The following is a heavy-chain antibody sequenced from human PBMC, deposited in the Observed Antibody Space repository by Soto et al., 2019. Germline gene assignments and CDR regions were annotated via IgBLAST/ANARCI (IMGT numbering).Heavy chain of an antibody. CDR3: ARDEVWGTPRFYGRY. CDR1: GFTFSSYG. Sequence: QVQLLESGGGVGQPGGSLRLSCEASGFTFSSYGMHWVRQAPGKGLEWVAVIWQDGTTEEYAESVKGRFTISRDNSKKMVFMDLNSLKVDDTAVYFCARDEVWGTPRFYGRYWGQGIRVTVSS. J-gene: IGHJ4*02. V-gene: IGHV3-33*04. D-gene: IGHD3-16*01. CDR2: IWQDGTTE.